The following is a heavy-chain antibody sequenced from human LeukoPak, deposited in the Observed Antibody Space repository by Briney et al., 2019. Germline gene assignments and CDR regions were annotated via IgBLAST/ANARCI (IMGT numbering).Heavy chain of an antibody. CDR1: GGSISSSSYY. CDR2: IYYSGST. J-gene: IGHJ5*02. V-gene: IGHV4-39*07. CDR3: ARAQDIVVVPAAMMDWFDP. D-gene: IGHD2-2*01. Sequence: PSETLSLTCTVSGGSISSSSYYWGWIRQPPGKGLEWIGSIYYSGSTYYNPSLKSRVTISVDTSKNQFSLKLSSVTAADTAVYYCARAQDIVVVPAAMMDWFDPWGQGTLVTVSS.